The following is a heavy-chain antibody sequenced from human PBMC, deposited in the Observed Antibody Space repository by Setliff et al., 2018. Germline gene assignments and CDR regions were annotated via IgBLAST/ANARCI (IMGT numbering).Heavy chain of an antibody. CDR1: GGTFSSYG. Sequence: AASVKVSCKASGGTFSSYGISWVRQAPGQGLEWMGGTIPMFGTTNYARKFQGRVTIITXXXTSTAXMXXXXXXXXXXXVYDCVREGVDSRSSTDYRYYMDVWGKGTTVTVSS. D-gene: IGHD3-22*01. J-gene: IGHJ6*03. CDR2: TIPMFGTT. CDR3: VREGVDSRSSTDYRYYMDV. V-gene: IGHV1-69*05.